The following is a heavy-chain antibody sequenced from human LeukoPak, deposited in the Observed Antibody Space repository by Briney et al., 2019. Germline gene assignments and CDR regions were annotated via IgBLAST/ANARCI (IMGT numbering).Heavy chain of an antibody. CDR1: GFTFSSYS. CDR2: ISSSSSTI. Sequence: GGSLRLSCAASGFTFSSYSMNWVRQAPGKGLEWVSYISSSSSTIYYADSVKGRFTISRDNAKNSLYLQMNSLRAEDTAVYYCAREQYYYDSSGYYSHNWFDPWGQGTLVTVSS. V-gene: IGHV3-48*01. CDR3: AREQYYYDSSGYYSHNWFDP. D-gene: IGHD3-22*01. J-gene: IGHJ5*02.